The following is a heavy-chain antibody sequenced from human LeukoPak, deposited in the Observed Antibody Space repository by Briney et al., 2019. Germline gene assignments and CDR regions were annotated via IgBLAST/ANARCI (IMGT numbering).Heavy chain of an antibody. CDR2: IRSRAYAGTT. J-gene: IGHJ4*02. D-gene: IGHD5-24*01. CDR3: ARVAGMDGYNSGEY. V-gene: IGHV3-49*04. CDR1: GFTIGDYA. Sequence: SLSLSCTASGFTIGDYAMSWVRQPPGKGLEWVGFIRSRAYAGTTEYVASVKGRFTISRDDSKSIPYLQMNSLKTEDIAVYYCARVAGMDGYNSGEYWGQGTLVTVSS.